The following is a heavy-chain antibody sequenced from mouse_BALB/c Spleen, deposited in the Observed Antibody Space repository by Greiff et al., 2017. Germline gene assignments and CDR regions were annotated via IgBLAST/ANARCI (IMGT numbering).Heavy chain of an antibody. J-gene: IGHJ4*01. Sequence: LVESGAELARPGASVKLSCKASGYTFTSYWMQWVKQRPGQGLEWIGAIYPGDGDTRYTQKFKGKATLTADKSSSTAYMQLSSLASEDSAVYYCARLRRLGYAMDYWGQGTSVTVSS. CDR2: IYPGDGDT. D-gene: IGHD1-2*01. CDR1: GYTFTSYW. V-gene: IGHV1-87*01. CDR3: ARLRRLGYAMDY.